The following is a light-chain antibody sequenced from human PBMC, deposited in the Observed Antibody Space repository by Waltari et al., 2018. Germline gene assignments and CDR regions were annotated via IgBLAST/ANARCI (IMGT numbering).Light chain of an antibody. V-gene: IGLV2-14*01. Sequence: SALTQPASVSGSSGQAIIHSCTGTGRDAGGYDYFSLYQQYPGKAPRLIIYDVYNRPSGVSNRFSGSKSDNTSSLTISGLQAEDESVYYCSSYTSSGVVFGGGTKLTVL. CDR3: SSYTSSGVV. CDR2: DVY. CDR1: GRDAGGYDY. J-gene: IGLJ2*01.